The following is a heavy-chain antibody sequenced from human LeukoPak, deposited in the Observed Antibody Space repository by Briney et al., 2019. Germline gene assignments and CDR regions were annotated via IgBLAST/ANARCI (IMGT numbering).Heavy chain of an antibody. D-gene: IGHD3-3*01. V-gene: IGHV3-23*01. CDR1: GFTFSSYA. Sequence: GGSLRLFCAASGFTFSSYAMRWVRQAPGKGLEWVSAISGSGGSTYYADSVKGRFTISRDNSKNTLYLQMNSLRAEDTAVYYCAKPTLYDFWSRGSAFDIWGQGTMVTVSS. J-gene: IGHJ3*02. CDR3: AKPTLYDFWSRGSAFDI. CDR2: ISGSGGST.